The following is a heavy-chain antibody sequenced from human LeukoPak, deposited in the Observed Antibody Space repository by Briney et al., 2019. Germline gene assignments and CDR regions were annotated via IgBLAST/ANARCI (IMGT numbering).Heavy chain of an antibody. CDR1: GGSFGGYY. CDR2: INHRGST. V-gene: IGHV4-34*01. CDR3: ARGHMRGYDYVWGSYRLTTHHAFDI. Sequence: PSETLSLTCAVYGGSFGGYYWSWIRQPPGKGLEWIGVINHRGSTKSNPYLKSRGTISVDTSKNQFSLKLSSVTAADTAVYYCARGHMRGYDYVWGSYRLTTHHAFDIWGQGTMVTVSS. J-gene: IGHJ3*02. D-gene: IGHD3-16*02.